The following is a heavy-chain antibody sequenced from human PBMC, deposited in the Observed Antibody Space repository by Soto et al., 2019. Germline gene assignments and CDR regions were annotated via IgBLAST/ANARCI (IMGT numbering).Heavy chain of an antibody. V-gene: IGHV1-46*01. CDR3: ARSLGETTSLFDY. CDR1: GYIFIHCF. D-gene: IGHD1-26*01. CDR2: INPSTGTT. Sequence: QVQLVQSGAEMKQPGASVKLSCQASGYIFIHCFMHWVRQATGQGLELMGGINPSTGTTTYAQKYQGRVTVTRDTSTSTVYMELSSLGSGDTAMYYCARSLGETTSLFDYWGQGSLVTVSA. J-gene: IGHJ4*02.